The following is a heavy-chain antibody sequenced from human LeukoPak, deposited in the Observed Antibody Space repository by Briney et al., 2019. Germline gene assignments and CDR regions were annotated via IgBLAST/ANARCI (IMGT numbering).Heavy chain of an antibody. Sequence: RGSLRLSCAASGFTFDDYGMSWVRQAPGKGLEWVSGINWNGGGTGYADSVKGRFTISRDNAKNSLYLQMNSLRAEDTALYHCARESAYCGGDCLDYWGQGTLVTVSS. V-gene: IGHV3-20*01. CDR3: ARESAYCGGDCLDY. D-gene: IGHD2-21*02. CDR1: GFTFDDYG. CDR2: INWNGGGT. J-gene: IGHJ4*02.